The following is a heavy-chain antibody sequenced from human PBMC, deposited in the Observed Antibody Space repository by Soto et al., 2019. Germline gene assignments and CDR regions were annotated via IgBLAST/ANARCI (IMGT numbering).Heavy chain of an antibody. CDR3: ARGYSTGWYSSVFFDY. J-gene: IGHJ4*02. D-gene: IGHD6-19*01. CDR2: INPHSGDT. Sequence: QVQLVQSGAEVKNPGASVKVSCKTSGDTFTGYYMHWVRQAPGQGLEGMGWINPHSGDTDYAQTFQGRVPMTRDTSISTAYMELSRLRSNDTAFYYCARGYSTGWYSSVFFDYWGQGTLVTVSS. V-gene: IGHV1-2*02. CDR1: GDTFTGYY.